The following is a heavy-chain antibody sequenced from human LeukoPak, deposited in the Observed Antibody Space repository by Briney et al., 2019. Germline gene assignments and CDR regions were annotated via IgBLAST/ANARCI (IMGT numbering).Heavy chain of an antibody. CDR1: GGTFSSYA. V-gene: IGHV1-69*13. J-gene: IGHJ3*02. Sequence: SVKVSCKASGGTFSSYAISWLRQAPGQGLEWMGGIIPIFGTANYAQKFQGRVTITADESTSTAYMELSSLRSEDTAVYYCARSDSSGYWGAFDIWGQGTMVTVSS. D-gene: IGHD3-22*01. CDR2: IIPIFGTA. CDR3: ARSDSSGYWGAFDI.